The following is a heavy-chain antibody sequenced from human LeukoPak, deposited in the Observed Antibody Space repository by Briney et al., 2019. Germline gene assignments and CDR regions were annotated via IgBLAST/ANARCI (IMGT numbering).Heavy chain of an antibody. CDR1: GFTFSSYS. J-gene: IGHJ3*01. D-gene: IGHD4-23*01. CDR3: ARDPMYNGGNSGAFDF. CDR2: ITASGTAM. Sequence: GGSLRLSCAASGFTFSSYSMNWVRQAPGKGLEWVSHITASGTAMFYADSVKGRFTISRDNAQNSLWLQMNSLTAEDTAIYYCARDPMYNGGNSGAFDFWGQGTLVTVSS. V-gene: IGHV3-48*04.